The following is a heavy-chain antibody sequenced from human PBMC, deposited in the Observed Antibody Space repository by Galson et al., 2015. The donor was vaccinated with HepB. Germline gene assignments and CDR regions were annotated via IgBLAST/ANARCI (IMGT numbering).Heavy chain of an antibody. CDR1: GYTFTSYA. J-gene: IGHJ6*02. CDR3: ARVGFYSSSWYSYYYYGMDV. V-gene: IGHV1-3*01. Sequence: SVKVSCKASGYTFTSYAMHWVRQAPGQRLEWMGWINAGNGNTKYSQKFQGRVTITRDTSASTAYMELSSLRSEDTAVYYCARVGFYSSSWYSYYYYGMDVWGQGTTVTVSS. CDR2: INAGNGNT. D-gene: IGHD6-13*01.